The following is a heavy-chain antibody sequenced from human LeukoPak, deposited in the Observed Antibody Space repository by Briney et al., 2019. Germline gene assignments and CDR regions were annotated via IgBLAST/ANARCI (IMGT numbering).Heavy chain of an antibody. J-gene: IGHJ4*02. Sequence: ASVKVSCKASGYTFTSYYMHWVRQAPGQGLEWMGIINPSGGSTSYAQKFQGRVTMTRDTSTSTVYMELSSLRSEDTAVYYCASSGYSASGGGAYHFDYWGQGTLVTVSS. CDR1: GYTFTSYY. D-gene: IGHD6-13*01. CDR2: INPSGGST. CDR3: ASSGYSASGGGAYHFDY. V-gene: IGHV1-46*01.